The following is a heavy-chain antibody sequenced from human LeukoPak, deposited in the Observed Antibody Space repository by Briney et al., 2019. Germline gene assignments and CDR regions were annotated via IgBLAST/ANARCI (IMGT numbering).Heavy chain of an antibody. CDR1: GFTFSSYA. Sequence: GGSLRLSCAASGFTFSSYAIHWVRQAPGKGLEYVSGINSNGGSTYYANSVKGRFTISRDNSKNTLYLQMGSLRAEDRAVYYCARAAVPYYYYAMDVWGQGATVTVSS. D-gene: IGHD6-19*01. V-gene: IGHV3-64*01. CDR2: INSNGGST. CDR3: ARAAVPYYYYAMDV. J-gene: IGHJ6*02.